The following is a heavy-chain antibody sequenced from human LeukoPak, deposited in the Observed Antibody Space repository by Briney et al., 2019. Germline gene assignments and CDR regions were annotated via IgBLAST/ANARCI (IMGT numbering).Heavy chain of an antibody. CDR1: GFTFSNYA. CDR2: IVGSGGST. Sequence: GGSLRLSCVASGFTFSNYAMSWVRQAPGKGLEWVSTIVGSGGSTYYADSVKGRFTISRDNSKNTLYLQMDSLRAEDTAVYYCARGKTGDSWGQGTLVTVSS. D-gene: IGHD7-27*01. CDR3: ARGKTGDS. V-gene: IGHV3-23*01. J-gene: IGHJ4*02.